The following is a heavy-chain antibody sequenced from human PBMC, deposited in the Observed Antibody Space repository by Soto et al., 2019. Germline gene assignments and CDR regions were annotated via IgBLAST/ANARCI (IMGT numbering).Heavy chain of an antibody. CDR1: GDSIGGVGY. CDR3: ARSGVTGIVIPSHWFDP. J-gene: IGHJ5*02. Sequence: SETLSLTCTVSGDSIGGVGYWSWIRQFPGSGLEWIGCISSSGSTYYNPALNNRISLSLDTSQNQFSLKLLSVTAADTAIYYCARSGVTGIVIPSHWFDPWGQGTLVTVSS. V-gene: IGHV4-31*03. CDR2: ISSSGST. D-gene: IGHD2-21*02.